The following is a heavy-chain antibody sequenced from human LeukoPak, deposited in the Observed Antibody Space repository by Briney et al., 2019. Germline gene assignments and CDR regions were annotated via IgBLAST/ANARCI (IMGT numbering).Heavy chain of an antibody. CDR2: IYDSVST. D-gene: IGHD6-6*01. V-gene: IGHV4-59*11. CDR1: GVSISSHD. J-gene: IGHJ5*02. CDR3: ARDIISEYSSSHSHFDP. Sequence: SETLCLTCTVSGVSISSHDWSWIRQPPGKGLEWIGYIYDSVSTSYNPSLKSRVAISVYTSKNQFSLRLSSVPAADTAVYYCARDIISEYSSSHSHFDPWGQGTLVTVSS.